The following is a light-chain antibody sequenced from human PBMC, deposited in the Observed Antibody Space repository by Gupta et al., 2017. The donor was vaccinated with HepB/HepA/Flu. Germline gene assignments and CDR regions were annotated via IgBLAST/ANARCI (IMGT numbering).Light chain of an antibody. CDR3: GTDHGSGRKFVVV. CDR2: VGTGGIVG. Sequence: QPLLTQPPSASASLGAPVTLTCTLSSGYNNDKVDWYQQKPGKGPRFVMRVGTGGIVGSKGEDIPDRFSVLGSGLNRYLIIKNIHEEDESDFHCGTDHGSGRKFVVVFGGGTTLTVL. CDR1: SGYNNDK. J-gene: IGLJ2*01. V-gene: IGLV9-49*01.